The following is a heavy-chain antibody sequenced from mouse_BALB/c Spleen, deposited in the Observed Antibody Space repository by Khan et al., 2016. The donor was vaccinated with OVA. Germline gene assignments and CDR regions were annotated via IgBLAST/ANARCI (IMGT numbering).Heavy chain of an antibody. J-gene: IGHJ2*01. D-gene: IGHD1-1*01. Sequence: EVQLQESGPGLVKPSQSLSLTCTVTGYSITSDYAWNWIRQFPGNKLEWMGYISYSGSTSYNPSLKSRISITRDTSKNQFFLQLNSVTTEDTATYDCARDYGSSYYYFDYWGQGTTLTVSS. CDR2: ISYSGST. V-gene: IGHV3-2*02. CDR3: ARDYGSSYYYFDY. CDR1: GYSITSDYA.